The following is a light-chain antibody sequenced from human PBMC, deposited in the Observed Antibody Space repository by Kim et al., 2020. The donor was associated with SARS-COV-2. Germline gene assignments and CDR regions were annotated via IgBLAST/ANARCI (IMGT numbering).Light chain of an antibody. J-gene: IGLJ2*01. Sequence: ALGQTVSITCQGDSLRSYYASWYQQMPGQAPVLVIYGKNNRPSGIPDRFSGSSSGNTASLTITGAQAEDEADYYCNSRDSSGNHLVFGGGTQLTVL. CDR2: GKN. CDR3: NSRDSSGNHLV. CDR1: SLRSYY. V-gene: IGLV3-19*01.